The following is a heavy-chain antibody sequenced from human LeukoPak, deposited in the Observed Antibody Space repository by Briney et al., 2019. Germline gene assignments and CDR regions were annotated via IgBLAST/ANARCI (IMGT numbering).Heavy chain of an antibody. CDR3: ARDRNHGSPYYYYYMDV. Sequence: SVKVSCKASGGTFSSYAISWVRQAPGEGLEWMGGIIPIFGTANYAQKFQGRVTITTDESTSTAYMELSSLRSEDTAVYYCARDRNHGSPYYYYYMDVWGKGTTVTVSS. J-gene: IGHJ6*03. CDR2: IIPIFGTA. V-gene: IGHV1-69*05. CDR1: GGTFSSYA.